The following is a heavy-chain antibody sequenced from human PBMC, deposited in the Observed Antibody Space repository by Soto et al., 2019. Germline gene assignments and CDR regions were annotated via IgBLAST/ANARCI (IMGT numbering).Heavy chain of an antibody. D-gene: IGHD3-3*01. CDR2: IYHSGST. CDR1: GYSISSGYH. J-gene: IGHJ4*02. V-gene: IGHV4-38-2*02. CDR3: ARDNDKDTDFWSGYPHYFDY. Sequence: SETLSLTCAVSGYSISSGYHWGWIRQPPGKGLEWIGSIYHSGSTYYNPSLKSRVTISVDTSKNQFSLKLSSVTAADTAVYYCARDNDKDTDFWSGYPHYFDYWGQGTLVTVSS.